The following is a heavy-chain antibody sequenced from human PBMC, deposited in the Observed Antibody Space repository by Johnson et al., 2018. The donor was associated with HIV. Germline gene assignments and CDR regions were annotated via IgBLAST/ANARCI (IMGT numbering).Heavy chain of an antibody. CDR2: IYSGGST. CDR1: GFTVSSNY. Sequence: VQLVESGGGLIQPGGSLRLSCAASGFTVSSNYMSWVRQAPGKGLEWVSVIYSGGSTYYADSVKGRFTISRDNSKNTLYLQMNSLRPEDTALYYCAKEQWFGELFSAFDIWGQGTMVTVSS. D-gene: IGHD3-10*01. CDR3: AKEQWFGELFSAFDI. V-gene: IGHV3-66*03. J-gene: IGHJ3*02.